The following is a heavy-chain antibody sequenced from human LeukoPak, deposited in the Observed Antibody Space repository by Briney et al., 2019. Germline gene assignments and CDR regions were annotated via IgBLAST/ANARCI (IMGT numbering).Heavy chain of an antibody. V-gene: IGHV3-23*01. CDR2: VRVNGRST. Sequence: GGSLRLSCAASGFTFSSYSMNWVRQAPGKGLERVSTVRVNGRSTYYAGSVKGRFTISRDNSKNTLYLQMNSLRAEDTALYYCAKPGEASNYYFDYWGQGALVTVSS. J-gene: IGHJ4*02. CDR3: AKPGEASNYYFDY. CDR1: GFTFSSYS. D-gene: IGHD2-21*01.